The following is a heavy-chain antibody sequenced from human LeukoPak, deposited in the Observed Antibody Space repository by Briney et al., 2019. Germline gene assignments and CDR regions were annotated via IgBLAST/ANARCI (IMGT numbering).Heavy chain of an antibody. CDR2: ISSSGSTI. Sequence: GGSLRLSCAASGFTFSSYWMSWVRQAPGKGLEWVSYISSSGSTIYYADSVKGRFTISRDNAKNSLYLQMNSLRAEDTAVYYCAELGVTMIGGVWGKGTTVTISS. CDR3: AELGVTMIGGV. V-gene: IGHV3-48*04. J-gene: IGHJ6*04. D-gene: IGHD3-10*02. CDR1: GFTFSSYW.